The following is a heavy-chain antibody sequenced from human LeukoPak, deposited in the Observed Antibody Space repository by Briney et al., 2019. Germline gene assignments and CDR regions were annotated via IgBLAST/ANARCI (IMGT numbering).Heavy chain of an antibody. D-gene: IGHD1-26*01. V-gene: IGHV1-46*01. CDR2: INPSGGST. CDR3: ARGTLVGAIFCDY. CDR1: GHTFTSYY. Sequence: ASVKVSCKASGHTFTSYYMHWVRQAPGQGLEWMGLINPSGGSTNYEQKFQGRVTMTRDTSTSTVYMQLSSLRSEDTAVYYCARGTLVGAIFCDYWGQGTLVTVSS. J-gene: IGHJ4*02.